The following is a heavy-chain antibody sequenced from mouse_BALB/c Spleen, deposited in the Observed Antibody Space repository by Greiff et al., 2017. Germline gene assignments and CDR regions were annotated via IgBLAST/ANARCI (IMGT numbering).Heavy chain of an antibody. CDR2: ISDGGSYT. V-gene: IGHV5-4*02. CDR1: GFTFSDYY. J-gene: IGHJ2*01. Sequence: EVKVVESGGGLVKPGGSLKLSCAASGFTFSDYYMYWVRQTPEKRLEWVATISDGGSYTYYPDSVKGRFTISRDNAKNNLYLQMSSLKSEDTAMYYCARGDLRRGYFDYWGQGTTLTVSS. CDR3: ARGDLRRGYFDY. D-gene: IGHD2-12*01.